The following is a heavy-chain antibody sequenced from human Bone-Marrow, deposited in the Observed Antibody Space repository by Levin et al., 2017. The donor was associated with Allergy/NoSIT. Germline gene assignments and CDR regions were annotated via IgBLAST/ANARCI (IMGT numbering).Heavy chain of an antibody. CDR2: VNQSGST. J-gene: IGHJ2*01. D-gene: IGHD1-1*01. Sequence: ASETLSLTCAVYGGSFRDYYWSWIRQPPGKGLEWIGEVNQSGSTNNNPSLKSRVTMSIDTSKNQFSLKLNSVTAADTAVYYCARKTSNSGYWYFDLWGRGTLVTVSS. CDR3: ARKTSNSGYWYFDL. CDR1: GGSFRDYY. V-gene: IGHV4-34*01.